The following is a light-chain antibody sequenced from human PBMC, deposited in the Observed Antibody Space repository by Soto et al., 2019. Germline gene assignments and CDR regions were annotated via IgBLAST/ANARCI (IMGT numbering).Light chain of an antibody. Sequence: QSALTQPPSASGSPGQSVTISCTGTSSDVGGYNYVSWYQQHPGKAPKLMIYEVTKRPSGVPDRFSGSKSGNTASLTVSGPQAEDEADYYCSSYAGSSNYVFGTGPKVTAL. J-gene: IGLJ1*01. V-gene: IGLV2-8*01. CDR1: SSDVGGYNY. CDR3: SSYAGSSNYV. CDR2: EVT.